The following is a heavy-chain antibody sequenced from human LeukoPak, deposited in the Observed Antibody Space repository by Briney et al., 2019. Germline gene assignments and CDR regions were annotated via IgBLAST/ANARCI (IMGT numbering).Heavy chain of an antibody. V-gene: IGHV3-11*01. CDR3: AREGEYVTGYDV. Sequence: PGGSLRLSCAASGFTFNDYYMSWIRQAPGKGLEWVSSISSSGGIKYYADSVKGRFTISRDNAKNSLYLQMNSLRGEDTAVYYCAREGEYVTGYDVWGQGTMVTVS. J-gene: IGHJ3*01. CDR2: ISSSGGIK. D-gene: IGHD3-9*01. CDR1: GFTFNDYY.